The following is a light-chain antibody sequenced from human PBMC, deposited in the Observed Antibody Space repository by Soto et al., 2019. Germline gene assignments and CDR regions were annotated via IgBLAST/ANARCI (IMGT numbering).Light chain of an antibody. CDR2: GAS. J-gene: IGKJ4*01. V-gene: IGKV3-15*01. Sequence: EIVMTQSPPTLSVSPGERATLSCRASQSVSTNLAWYQQKPGQGPRLLIFGASTRAIGIPARFSGSGSGTDFTLTISSLQSEDFAVYYCQHYNELPLTFGGGTKVEIK. CDR1: QSVSTN. CDR3: QHYNELPLT.